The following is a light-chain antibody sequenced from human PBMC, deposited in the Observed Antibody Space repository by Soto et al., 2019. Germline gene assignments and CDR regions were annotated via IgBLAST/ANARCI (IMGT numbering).Light chain of an antibody. J-gene: IGKJ4*01. CDR1: QSVLYSSNNKNY. CDR2: WTS. V-gene: IGKV4-1*01. Sequence: DIVMTQSPDSLAVSLGERATINCKSSQSVLYSSNNKNYLAWYQQKPGQPPNLLIYWTSTRESGVPDGFSGGGSGTDFTLTISILQAEDVAVYYCQQYYSTPLTFGGGTKVEIK. CDR3: QQYYSTPLT.